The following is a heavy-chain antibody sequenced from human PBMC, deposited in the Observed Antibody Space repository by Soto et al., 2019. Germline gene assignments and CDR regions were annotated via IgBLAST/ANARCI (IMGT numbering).Heavy chain of an antibody. Sequence: QVQLVESGGGVVQPGRSLRLSCAASGFTFSSYGMHWVRQAPGKGLEWVAVIWYDGSNKYYADSVKGRFTISRDNSKNTLYLQMNSLRAEDTAVYYCARDYGDYVLYYGMDVWGQGTTVTVSS. CDR1: GFTFSSYG. CDR3: ARDYGDYVLYYGMDV. V-gene: IGHV3-33*01. D-gene: IGHD4-17*01. J-gene: IGHJ6*02. CDR2: IWYDGSNK.